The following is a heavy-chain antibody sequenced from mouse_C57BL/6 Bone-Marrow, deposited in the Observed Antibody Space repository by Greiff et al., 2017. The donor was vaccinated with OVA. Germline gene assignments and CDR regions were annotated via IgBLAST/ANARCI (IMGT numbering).Heavy chain of an antibody. V-gene: IGHV5-4*01. D-gene: IGHD1-1*01. J-gene: IGHJ2*01. Sequence: EVQLVESGGGLVKPGGSLKLSCAASGFTFSSYAMSWVRQTPEKRLEWVATISDGGSYTYYPDNVKGRFTISRDNAKNNLYLQMSHLKSEDTAMYYCARGGITTVVARFDYWGQGTTLTVSS. CDR1: GFTFSSYA. CDR3: ARGGITTVVARFDY. CDR2: ISDGGSYT.